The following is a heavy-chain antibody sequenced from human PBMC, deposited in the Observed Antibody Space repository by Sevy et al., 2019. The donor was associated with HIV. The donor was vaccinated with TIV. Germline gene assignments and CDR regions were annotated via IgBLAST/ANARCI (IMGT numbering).Heavy chain of an antibody. V-gene: IGHV4-59*01. J-gene: IGHJ3*02. D-gene: IGHD3-16*02. Sequence: SETLSLTCTVSGGSISSYYWSWIRQPPGKGLEWIGYIYYSGSTNYNPSLKSRVTISVDTSKNQFSLKLSSVTAADTAGYSCARGGVGITFGGVIAIDAFDIWGQGTMVTVSS. CDR1: GGSISSYY. CDR2: IYYSGST. CDR3: ARGGVGITFGGVIAIDAFDI.